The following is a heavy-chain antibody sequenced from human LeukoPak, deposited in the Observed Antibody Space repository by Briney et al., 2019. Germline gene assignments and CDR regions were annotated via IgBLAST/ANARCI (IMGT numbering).Heavy chain of an antibody. D-gene: IGHD2-2*01. CDR1: GFTFSSYG. J-gene: IGHJ6*04. CDR3: AKDGKYCSSTSCYLNYYYYGMDV. V-gene: IGHV3-30*18. CDR2: TSDDGSNK. Sequence: GGSLRLSCAASGFTFSSYGMHWVRQAPGKGLEWVAVTSDDGSNKYYADSVKGRFTISRDNSKNTLYLQMNSLRAEDTAVYYCAKDGKYCSSTSCYLNYYYYGMDVWGKGTTVTVSS.